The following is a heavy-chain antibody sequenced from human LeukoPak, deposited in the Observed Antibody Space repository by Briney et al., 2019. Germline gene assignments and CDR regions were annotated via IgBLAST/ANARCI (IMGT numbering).Heavy chain of an antibody. J-gene: IGHJ4*02. CDR2: INTNTGNP. CDR1: GYTFTSYA. Sequence: ASVKVSCKGSGYTFTSYAMNWVRQAPGQGLEWMGWINTNTGNPTYAQGFTGRFVFSLDTSVSTAYLQISSLKAEDTAVYYCARDAITMVRGVIPQPAYWGQGTLVTVSS. CDR3: ARDAITMVRGVIPQPAY. V-gene: IGHV7-4-1*02. D-gene: IGHD3-10*01.